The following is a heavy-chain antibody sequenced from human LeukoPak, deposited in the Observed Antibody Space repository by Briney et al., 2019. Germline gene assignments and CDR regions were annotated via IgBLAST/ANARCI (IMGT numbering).Heavy chain of an antibody. Sequence: SETLSLTCTVSGGSISSYYWSWIRQPAGKGLEWIGRIYTSGSTNYNPSLKSRVTISVDTSKNQFSLKLSSVTAADTAVYYCAREVAYYYDSSGQDYFDYWGQGTLVTVSS. CDR1: GGSISSYY. CDR2: IYTSGST. CDR3: AREVAYYYDSSGQDYFDY. J-gene: IGHJ4*02. D-gene: IGHD3-22*01. V-gene: IGHV4-4*07.